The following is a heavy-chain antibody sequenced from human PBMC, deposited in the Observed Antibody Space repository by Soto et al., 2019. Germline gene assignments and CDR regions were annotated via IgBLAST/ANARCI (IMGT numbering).Heavy chain of an antibody. Sequence: QVHLVESGGGVVQPGRSLRLSCAASRFTFSSSTMHWVRQAPGKGLEWVAVTSFDGNYKYYADSVKGRFTISRDNSKNTLYLQMYSLRTEDTAVYYCVSPTLNYDYWGQGTLVTVSS. CDR2: TSFDGNYK. D-gene: IGHD1-7*01. CDR1: RFTFSSST. V-gene: IGHV3-30-3*01. CDR3: VSPTLNYDY. J-gene: IGHJ4*02.